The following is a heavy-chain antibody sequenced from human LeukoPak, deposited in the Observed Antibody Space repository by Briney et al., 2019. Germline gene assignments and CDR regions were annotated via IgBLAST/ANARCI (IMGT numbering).Heavy chain of an antibody. CDR1: GYTFTGYY. J-gene: IGHJ4*02. V-gene: IGHV1-2*02. D-gene: IGHD2-21*02. CDR3: ARLCGAACYAPASDY. Sequence: RASVKVSCTASGYTFTGYYMHWVRQAPGQGLEWMGWINPNSGGTKYAQKFQGRVTMTRDTSIGTAYMELSRLTSDDTAVYYCARLCGAACYAPASDYWGQGTLVTVSS. CDR2: INPNSGGT.